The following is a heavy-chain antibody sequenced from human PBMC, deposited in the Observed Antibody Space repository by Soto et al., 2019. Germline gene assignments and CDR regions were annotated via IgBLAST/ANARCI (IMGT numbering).Heavy chain of an antibody. CDR2: ISYDGSNK. CDR1: GFTFSSYG. Sequence: QVQLVESGGGVVQPGRSLRLSCAASGFTFSSYGMHWVRQAPGKGLEWVAVISYDGSNKYYADAVKGRFTISRDNSKNTRYLQMNGLRAEDTAVYYCAKDRGAWIQLWLLGYWGRGTLVTVSS. CDR3: AKDRGAWIQLWLLGY. D-gene: IGHD5-18*01. J-gene: IGHJ4*02. V-gene: IGHV3-30*18.